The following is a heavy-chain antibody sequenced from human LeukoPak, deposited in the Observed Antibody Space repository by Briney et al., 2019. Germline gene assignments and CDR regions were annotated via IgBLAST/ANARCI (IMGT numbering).Heavy chain of an antibody. V-gene: IGHV1-18*01. Sequence: ASVRVSCKASGYTFTSYGISWVRQAPGQGLEWMGWISAYNGNTNYAQKLQGRVTMTTDTSTSTAYMELRSLRSDDTAVYYCAREEYSSSSGRFDPWGQGTLVTVSS. J-gene: IGHJ5*02. CDR3: AREEYSSSSGRFDP. CDR1: GYTFTSYG. CDR2: ISAYNGNT. D-gene: IGHD6-6*01.